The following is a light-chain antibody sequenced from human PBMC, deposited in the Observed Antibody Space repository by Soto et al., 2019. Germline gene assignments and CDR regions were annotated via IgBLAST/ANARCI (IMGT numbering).Light chain of an antibody. V-gene: IGKV3-20*01. CDR3: QQYGDLPT. J-gene: IGKJ5*01. Sequence: ENLLTPSPGTPSLSPGEKATLSRRASQSLSNNYLAWYQQKPGQAPRVLIYGASARAIGIPDRISGSGSGTDFTLTISRLEPEDFAVYYCQQYGDLPTFGQGTRLEI. CDR2: GAS. CDR1: QSLSNNY.